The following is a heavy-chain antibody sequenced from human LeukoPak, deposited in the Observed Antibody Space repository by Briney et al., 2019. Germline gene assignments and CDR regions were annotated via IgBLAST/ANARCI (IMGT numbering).Heavy chain of an antibody. D-gene: IGHD6-13*01. CDR3: ARAITATGSTTY. CDR1: GNTFTGYY. V-gene: IGHV1-2*02. Sequence: ASVKVSFKASGNTFTGYYIHWVRQAPGQGLEWMGWISPDSGGTNYAQKFQGRVTMTRDTAFSTAYMELSRLGSDDTAVYYCARAITATGSTTYWGQGTLVTVSS. J-gene: IGHJ4*02. CDR2: ISPDSGGT.